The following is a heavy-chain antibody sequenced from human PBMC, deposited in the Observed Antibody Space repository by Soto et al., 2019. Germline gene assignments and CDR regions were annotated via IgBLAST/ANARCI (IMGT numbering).Heavy chain of an antibody. D-gene: IGHD3-16*01. Sequence: SDTLSLTCNLSGGSFHNFYWLWIRQPPGKGLEWVWHVHYSGSTNYSPSLNSLAAMSLGTSKSQLSLKLRSVTAADTAMYFCARGVQYYATSGYSCFHXWGQGITVTVCX. CDR1: GGSFHNFY. CDR3: ARGVQYYATSGYSCFHX. V-gene: IGHV4-59*01. J-gene: IGHJ4*02. CDR2: VHYSGST.